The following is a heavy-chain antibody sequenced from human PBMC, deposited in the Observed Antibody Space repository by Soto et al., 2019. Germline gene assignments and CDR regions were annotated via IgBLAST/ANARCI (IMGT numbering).Heavy chain of an antibody. CDR2: ISHDGSNE. D-gene: IGHD6-19*01. V-gene: IGHV3-30*18. CDR3: AKVFGIAVAGIDR. CDR1: GFTFSSFG. Sequence: QTGGSLRLSCAASGFTFSSFGMHWVRQAPGKGLEWVTFISHDGSNEYYAESVKGRFTVSRDNAKNTLYLQMNSLRPEDTAVYYCAKVFGIAVAGIDRWGQGSLVTVSS. J-gene: IGHJ5*02.